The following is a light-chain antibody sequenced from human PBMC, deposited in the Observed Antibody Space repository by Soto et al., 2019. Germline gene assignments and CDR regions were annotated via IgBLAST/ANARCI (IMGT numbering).Light chain of an antibody. V-gene: IGKV3-20*01. CDR2: GAS. CDR1: QHVDRNY. Sequence: IGLRQSAGTMSLSAGERATLCCRGSQHVDRNYLAWYQQTHGQAPRXLIYGASHRATGIRSRFSGSGAGTECTRPISSLQPDDVATDYCRHYNSFSEAFGQGTKVDIK. CDR3: RHYNSFSEA. J-gene: IGKJ1*01.